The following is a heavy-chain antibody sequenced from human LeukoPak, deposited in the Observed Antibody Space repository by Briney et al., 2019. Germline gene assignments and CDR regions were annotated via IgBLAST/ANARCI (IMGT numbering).Heavy chain of an antibody. D-gene: IGHD3-22*01. CDR1: GGSFSGYY. CDR3: ARAMIVVIITTPGYFDL. Sequence: PSETLSLTCAVYGGSFSGYYWSWIRQPPGKGLEWIGEINHSGSTNYNPSLKSRVTISIDTSKNQFSLKLSSVTAADTAVYYYARAMIVVIITTPGYFDLWGRGTLVTVSS. CDR2: INHSGST. V-gene: IGHV4-34*01. J-gene: IGHJ2*01.